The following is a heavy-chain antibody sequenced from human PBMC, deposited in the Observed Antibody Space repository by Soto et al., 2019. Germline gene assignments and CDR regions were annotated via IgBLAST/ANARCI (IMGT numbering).Heavy chain of an antibody. CDR2: ISGSGDSS. Sequence: GGSLRLSCSASGFTFSTYAMSWVRQAPGKGLEWVSAISGSGDSSYYADSVKGRFTISRDNSNKTLYLQMNRLRAEDTAIYYCAKKGPMRIVVAAGWFDPWGQGTLVTVSS. J-gene: IGHJ5*02. V-gene: IGHV3-23*01. D-gene: IGHD6-19*01. CDR3: AKKGPMRIVVAAGWFDP. CDR1: GFTFSTYA.